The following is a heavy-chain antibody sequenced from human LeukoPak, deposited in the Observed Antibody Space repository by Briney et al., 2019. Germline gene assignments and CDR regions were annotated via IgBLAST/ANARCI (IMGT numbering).Heavy chain of an antibody. CDR1: GGSIRTSSYY. J-gene: IGHJ4*02. Sequence: SETLSLTCSVSGGSIRTSSYYWGWIRQPPGKGLEWISSIYNRGRNYYNPSLQSRVTVSIDTSTNQFSLKLSSVTAADTAVYYCARSGSYYGSAFDYWGQGTLVIVSS. CDR2: IYNRGRN. CDR3: ARSGSYYGSAFDY. V-gene: IGHV4-39*01. D-gene: IGHD1-26*01.